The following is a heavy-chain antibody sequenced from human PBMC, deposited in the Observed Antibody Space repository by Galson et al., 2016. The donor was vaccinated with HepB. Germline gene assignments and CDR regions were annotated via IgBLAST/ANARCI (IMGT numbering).Heavy chain of an antibody. CDR3: AKRGGLDYYFDY. V-gene: IGHV3-30*18. D-gene: IGHD3-16*01. J-gene: IGHJ4*02. CDR1: GFSFNSNT. Sequence: SLRLSCAASGFSFNSNTMHWARQAPGKGLEWVALISSDGSHNYYADSVKGRFTISRDNSKNTLYLQMDSLRAEDTAVFYCAKRGGLDYYFDYWGQGTLVTVSS. CDR2: ISSDGSHN.